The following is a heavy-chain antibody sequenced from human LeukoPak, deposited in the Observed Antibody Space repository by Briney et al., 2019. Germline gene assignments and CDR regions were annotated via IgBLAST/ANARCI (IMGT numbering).Heavy chain of an antibody. CDR3: ARERGKVPAANNWFDP. CDR2: IYYSGST. Sequence: SQTLSLTCTVSGGSISSGGYYWSWIRQHPGKGLEWIGHIYYSGSTYYNPSLKSRVTISVDTSKNQFSLKLSSVTAADTAVYYCARERGKVPAANNWFDPWGQGTLVTVSS. J-gene: IGHJ5*02. CDR1: GGSISSGGYY. V-gene: IGHV4-30-4*08. D-gene: IGHD2-2*01.